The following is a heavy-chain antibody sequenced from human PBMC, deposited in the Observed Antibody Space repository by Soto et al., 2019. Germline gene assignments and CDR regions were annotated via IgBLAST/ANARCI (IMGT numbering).Heavy chain of an antibody. CDR3: ARDKYYYDSSGYYTVDAFDI. CDR2: IYYSGST. J-gene: IGHJ3*02. V-gene: IGHV4-30-4*01. Sequence: SETLSLTCTVSGVSISSGDYYWSWIRQPPGKGLEWIGYIYYSGSTYYNPSLKSRVTISVDTSKNQFSLKLSSVTAADTAVYYCARDKYYYDSSGYYTVDAFDIWGQGTMVTVSS. CDR1: GVSISSGDYY. D-gene: IGHD3-22*01.